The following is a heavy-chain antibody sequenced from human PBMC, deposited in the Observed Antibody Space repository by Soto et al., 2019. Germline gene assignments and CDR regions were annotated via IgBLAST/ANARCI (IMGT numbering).Heavy chain of an antibody. CDR3: ARHTFDSLCCCDN. CDR2: IYYSGTT. D-gene: IGHD3-22*01. Sequence: SETLSLTCTVSGASIRNCYWSWIRQPPGKGLEWLGYIYYSGTTNYNPSLKTRVTISVDTSKNQFSLKLNSVTAADTAVYYCARHTFDSLCCCDNWGQGALVTVS. J-gene: IGHJ4*02. CDR1: GASIRNCY. V-gene: IGHV4-59*08.